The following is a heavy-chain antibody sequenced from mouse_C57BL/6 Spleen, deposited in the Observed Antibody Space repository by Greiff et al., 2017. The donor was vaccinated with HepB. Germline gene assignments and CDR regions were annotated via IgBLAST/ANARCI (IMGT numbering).Heavy chain of an antibody. CDR3: ARGDYGSRSLAY. D-gene: IGHD1-1*01. J-gene: IGHJ3*01. Sequence: QVQLQQPGAELVKPGASVKLSCKASGYTFTSYWMQWVKQRPGQGLEWIGEIDPSDSYTNYNQKFKGKATLTVDTSSSTAYMQLSSLTSEDSAVYYCARGDYGSRSLAYWGQGTLVTVSA. CDR1: GYTFTSYW. V-gene: IGHV1-50*01. CDR2: IDPSDSYT.